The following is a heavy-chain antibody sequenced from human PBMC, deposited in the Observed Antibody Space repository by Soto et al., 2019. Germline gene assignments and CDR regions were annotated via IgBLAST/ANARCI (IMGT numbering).Heavy chain of an antibody. D-gene: IGHD6-19*01. CDR3: AKGRPRMAGPRTLYDF. CDR2: ISGSGGRT. J-gene: IGHJ4*02. V-gene: IGHV3-23*01. CDR1: GFTFSSYA. Sequence: GGSLRLSCAASGFTFSSYAMSWVRQAPGTGLEWVSAISGSGGRTYYADSVKGRFTISRDNSKNTLYLQMISLRAEDTAVYYCAKGRPRMAGPRTLYDFWGPGTLVTVSS.